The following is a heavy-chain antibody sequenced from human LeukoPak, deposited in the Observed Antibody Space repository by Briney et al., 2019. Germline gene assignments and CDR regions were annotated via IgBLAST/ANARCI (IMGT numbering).Heavy chain of an antibody. V-gene: IGHV3-74*01. CDR3: AKVGSSSWFILDY. CDR1: GFGFSTSW. J-gene: IGHJ4*02. D-gene: IGHD6-13*01. Sequence: GGSLRLSCAASGFGFSTSWMHWVRQAPGKGLVWVARINGDGSTTNYADSVQGRFTISGDTAKNTLFLQMNSLRAEDTAVYYCAKVGSSSWFILDYWGQGTLVTVSS. CDR2: INGDGSTT.